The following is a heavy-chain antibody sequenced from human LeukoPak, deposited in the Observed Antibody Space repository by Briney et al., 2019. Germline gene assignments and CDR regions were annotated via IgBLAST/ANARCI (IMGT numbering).Heavy chain of an antibody. J-gene: IGHJ4*02. CDR1: EITFRSYS. Sequence: GGFLRLSCAAPEITFRSYSMNWFRKAPGKGLDWFSSISISSSYIYYADSVKGRFTISRDNAKNSLYLQMNSLRAEDTAVYYCARGNYDSSGYYRNSMYYFDYWGQGTLVTVSS. V-gene: IGHV3-21*01. CDR2: ISISSSYI. D-gene: IGHD3-22*01. CDR3: ARGNYDSSGYYRNSMYYFDY.